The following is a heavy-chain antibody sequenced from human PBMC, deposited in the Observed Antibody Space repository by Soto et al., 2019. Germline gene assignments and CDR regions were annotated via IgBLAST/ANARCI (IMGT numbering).Heavy chain of an antibody. Sequence: PSETLSLTCTVSGGSVSSGSYYWSWIRQPPGKGLEWIGYIYYSGSTNYNPSLKSRVTISVDTSKNQFSLKLSSVTAADTAVYYCASIVLVPAAIFYWGQGTLVTVSS. CDR3: ASIVLVPAAIFY. J-gene: IGHJ4*02. CDR1: GGSVSSGSYY. V-gene: IGHV4-61*01. D-gene: IGHD2-2*01. CDR2: IYYSGST.